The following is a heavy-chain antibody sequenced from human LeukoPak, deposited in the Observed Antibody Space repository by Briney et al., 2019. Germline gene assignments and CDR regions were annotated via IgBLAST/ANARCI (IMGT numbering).Heavy chain of an antibody. J-gene: IGHJ4*02. CDR3: ARNSGYSDLNY. CDR1: GDSFSGNNY. D-gene: IGHD3-22*01. V-gene: IGHV4-4*02. CDR2: IYRSGAT. Sequence: SETLSLTCAVSGDSFSGNNYWTWVRQPPGQGLEWIGEIYRSGATNYNPSLNSRVTVSQDKSKNQFSLKLNSVTAADTAIYYCARNSGYSDLNYWSQGVLVTVSS.